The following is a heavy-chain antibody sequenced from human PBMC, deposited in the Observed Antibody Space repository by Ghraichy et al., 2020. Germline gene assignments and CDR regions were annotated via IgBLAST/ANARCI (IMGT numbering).Heavy chain of an antibody. CDR2: IDYDGST. J-gene: IGHJ4*02. CDR3: AREVCNGGVCYTKSSLFDY. Sequence: SETLSLTCAVYGGSISGYYWSWIRQPPGKGLEWVGEIDYDGSTNYNPSPKSRVTISVDTSKNQFSLKLSSVTAADTAVYYCAREVCNGGVCYTKSSLFDYWGQGTLVTVSS. CDR1: GGSISGYY. D-gene: IGHD2-8*02. V-gene: IGHV4-34*01.